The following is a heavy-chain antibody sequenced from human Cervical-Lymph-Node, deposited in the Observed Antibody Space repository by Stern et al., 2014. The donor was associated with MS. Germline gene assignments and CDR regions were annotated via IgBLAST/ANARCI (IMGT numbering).Heavy chain of an antibody. CDR2: INPRLDIP. CDR3: ARLVFRQHLIGREINYYYFAMDV. CDR1: GGTFSSYA. D-gene: IGHD3-22*01. V-gene: IGHV1-69*09. J-gene: IGHJ6*02. Sequence: QVQLVQSGPEVKKPGSSGKVSCKAPGGTFSSYAISWVRQAPGKGLEWMGGINPRLDIPDYAQEFQGRVTIIADKSTSTAYMELNSLGSEDTAVYYCARLVFRQHLIGREINYYYFAMDVWGQGTTVTVSS.